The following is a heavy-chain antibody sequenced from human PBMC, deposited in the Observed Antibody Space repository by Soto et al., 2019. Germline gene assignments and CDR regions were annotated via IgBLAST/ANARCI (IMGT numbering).Heavy chain of an antibody. CDR2: ISYSAKT. Sequence: SETVSLTCGVSGYSITSGFYWGWVRQSPGKGLEWIGSISYSAKTFYNPSLASRLSIAVDTSMNQFSLRLTSVTAADTALYYCTRGAGAPWVRFDSWGQGTLVTVFS. J-gene: IGHJ4*02. D-gene: IGHD3-22*01. V-gene: IGHV4-38-2*01. CDR3: TRGAGAPWVRFDS. CDR1: GYSITSGFY.